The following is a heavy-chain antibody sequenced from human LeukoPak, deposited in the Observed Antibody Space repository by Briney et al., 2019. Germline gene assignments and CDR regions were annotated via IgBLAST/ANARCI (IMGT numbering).Heavy chain of an antibody. J-gene: IGHJ4*02. CDR1: GGSISSSSYY. V-gene: IGHV4-39*01. CDR3: ARHDGCSVAGDY. D-gene: IGHD6-19*01. CDR2: IYYSGSP. Sequence: PSDTLSLICTVSGGSISSSSYYWGWVRQPPGKGLEWVGSIYYSGSPYYNPSLKSRVTISVDTSKNQSALELSSVPAADTAVYYCARHDGCSVAGDYWGQGTLGSAS.